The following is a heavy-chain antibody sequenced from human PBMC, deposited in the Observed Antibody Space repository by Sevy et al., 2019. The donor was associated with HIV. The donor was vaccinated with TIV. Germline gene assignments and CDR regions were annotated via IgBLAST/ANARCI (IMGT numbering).Heavy chain of an antibody. CDR3: AREDQRASMGYYYYRMDV. Sequence: GGSLRLSCAASGFTFSSYSMNWVRQAPGKGLEWVSYISSSSTIYYADSVKGRFTISRDNAKNSLYLQMNSLRDEDTAVYYCAREDQRASMGYYYYRMDVWGQGTTVTVSS. V-gene: IGHV3-48*02. CDR2: ISSSSTI. CDR1: GFTFSSYS. J-gene: IGHJ6*02. D-gene: IGHD2-2*01.